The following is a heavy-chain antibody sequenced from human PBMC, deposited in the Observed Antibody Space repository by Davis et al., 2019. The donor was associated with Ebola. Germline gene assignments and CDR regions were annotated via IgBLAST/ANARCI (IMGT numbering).Heavy chain of an antibody. Sequence: GESLKISCAASGFTFSSYGMHWVRQAPGKGLEWVAVIWYDGSNKYYADSVKGRFTISRDNSKNTLYLQMNSLRAEDTAVYYCAREVDSSGWSPFGYWGQGTLVTVSS. CDR1: GFTFSSYG. CDR3: AREVDSSGWSPFGY. CDR2: IWYDGSNK. J-gene: IGHJ4*02. D-gene: IGHD6-19*01. V-gene: IGHV3-33*01.